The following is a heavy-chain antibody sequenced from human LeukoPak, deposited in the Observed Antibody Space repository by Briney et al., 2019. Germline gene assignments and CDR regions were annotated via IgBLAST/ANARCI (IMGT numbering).Heavy chain of an antibody. CDR3: AGNYYDSSGYYYPVDY. V-gene: IGHV4-59*01. Sequence: SETLSLTCTVSGASISSYFWSWIRQPPGKGLEWIGYIYYSGSTNYNPSLKSRVTISVDTSKNQFSLRLSSVTAADTAVYYCAGNYYDSSGYYYPVDYWGQGTLVTVSS. J-gene: IGHJ4*02. CDR2: IYYSGST. CDR1: GASISSYF. D-gene: IGHD3-22*01.